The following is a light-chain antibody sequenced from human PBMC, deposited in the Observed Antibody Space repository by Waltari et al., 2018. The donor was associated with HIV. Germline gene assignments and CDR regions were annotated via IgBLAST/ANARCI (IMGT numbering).Light chain of an antibody. J-gene: IGLJ2*01. CDR1: SPNIGNNY. Sequence: QSVLTQPPSVSAAPGQKITTSCSGSSPNIGNNYVSWYQQLPGTAPKPLIYDNHKRPSVIPDRFSGSKSGTSATLGITGLQTGDEADYYCGTWDSSLSAGVFGGGTKVTVL. CDR2: DNH. CDR3: GTWDSSLSAGV. V-gene: IGLV1-51*01.